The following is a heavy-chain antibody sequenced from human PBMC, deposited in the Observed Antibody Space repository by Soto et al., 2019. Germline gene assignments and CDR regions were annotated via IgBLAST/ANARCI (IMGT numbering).Heavy chain of an antibody. CDR3: ARNGAARRGSYSYGMDV. CDR2: IDWDDDK. J-gene: IGHJ6*02. CDR1: GFSLSTSGMC. V-gene: IGHV2-70*01. D-gene: IGHD6-6*01. Sequence: SGPTLVNPTQTLTLTCTFSGFSLSTSGMCVSWIRQPPGKALEWLALIDWDDDKYYSTSLKTRLTISKDTSKNQVVLTMTNMDPVDTATYYCARNGAARRGSYSYGMDVWGQGTTVTVSS.